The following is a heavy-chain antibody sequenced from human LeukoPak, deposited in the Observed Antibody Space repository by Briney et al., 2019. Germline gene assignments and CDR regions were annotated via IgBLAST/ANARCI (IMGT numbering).Heavy chain of an antibody. Sequence: GASVKVSCKASGGTFSSYAISWVRQAPGQGLEWMGGIIPIFGTANYAQKFQGRVTITADKSTSTAYMELSSLRSEDTAVYYCATTGGEEWLDYWGQGTLVTVSS. CDR2: IIPIFGTA. D-gene: IGHD3-3*01. CDR3: ATTGGEEWLDY. CDR1: GGTFSSYA. J-gene: IGHJ4*02. V-gene: IGHV1-69*06.